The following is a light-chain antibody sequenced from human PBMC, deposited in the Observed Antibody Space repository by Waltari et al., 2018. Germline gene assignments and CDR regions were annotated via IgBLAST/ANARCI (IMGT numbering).Light chain of an antibody. J-gene: IGLJ2*01. CDR1: KLGDRF. Sequence: SYDLTQPPSVSVSPGQTATITFSSGKLGDRFTYWYQQRPGQSPVLVIYKDRERPLNFPARFSGSNWGNTATLTISGTQAMDEADYYCQSWDSRTVIFGGGTKLTV. CDR3: QSWDSRTVI. V-gene: IGLV3-1*01. CDR2: KDR.